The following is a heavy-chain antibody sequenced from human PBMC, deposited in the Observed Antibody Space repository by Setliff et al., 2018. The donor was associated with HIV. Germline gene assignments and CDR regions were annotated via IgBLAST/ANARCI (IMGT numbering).Heavy chain of an antibody. D-gene: IGHD3-22*01. V-gene: IGHV1-69*13. J-gene: IGHJ4*02. CDR3: ARIPNHSSGFDY. CDR2: IIPIFGTA. Sequence: SVKVSCKASGGTFSSYVISWVRQAPGQGLEWMGGIIPIFGTAKYAQKFQGRVTITADESTTTAYMELSSLRSEDTAVYYCARIPNHSSGFDYWGQGTPVTVSS. CDR1: GGTFSSYV.